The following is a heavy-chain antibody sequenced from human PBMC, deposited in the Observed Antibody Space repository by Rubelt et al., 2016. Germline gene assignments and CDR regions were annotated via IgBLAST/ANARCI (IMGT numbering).Heavy chain of an antibody. CDR2: IYYRGTT. V-gene: IGHV4-4*02. Sequence: QLLLQESGPGLVKASGTLSLTCAVSVGSISTNSWWSWVRQPPGKGLEWIGGIYYRGTTNYNPSLKSRVTLSVDKSNNQFPLRLTSWTAADTAVYYCARVPSFTSRGDSWGQGTLVTVSS. D-gene: IGHD2-2*01. CDR3: ARVPSFTSRGDS. CDR1: VGSISTNSW. J-gene: IGHJ4*02.